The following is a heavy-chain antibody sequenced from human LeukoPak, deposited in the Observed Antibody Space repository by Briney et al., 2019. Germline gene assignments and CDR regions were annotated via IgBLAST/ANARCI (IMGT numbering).Heavy chain of an antibody. Sequence: PGGSLRLSCAASGFTFSDYFMSWVRQAPGKGLEWLSYINGRGTYIDYAESLKGRVTISRDNAQNSLYLQMNSLRVEDTAVYYCARSGREATEIDYWGQGVQVTVSS. CDR1: GFTFSDYF. D-gene: IGHD1-1*01. CDR3: ARSGREATEIDY. CDR2: INGRGTYI. J-gene: IGHJ4*02. V-gene: IGHV3-11*06.